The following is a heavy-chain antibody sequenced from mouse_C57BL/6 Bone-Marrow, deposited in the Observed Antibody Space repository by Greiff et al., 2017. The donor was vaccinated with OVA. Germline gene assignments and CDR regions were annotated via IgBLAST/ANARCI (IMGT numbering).Heavy chain of an antibody. V-gene: IGHV1-59*01. CDR3: ARNLSFDY. CDR2: IDPSDSYT. CDR1: GYTFTSYW. Sequence: QVQLQQPGAELVRPGTSVKLSCKASGYTFTSYWMHWLKQRPGQGLEWIGVIDPSDSYTNYNQKFKGKATLTVDTSSSTAYMQLSSLTSEDSAVYYCARNLSFDYWGQGTTLTVSS. J-gene: IGHJ2*01.